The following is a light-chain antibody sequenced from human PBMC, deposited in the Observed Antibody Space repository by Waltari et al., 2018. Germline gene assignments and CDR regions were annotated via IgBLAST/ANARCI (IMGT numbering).Light chain of an antibody. Sequence: QSALTQPPSASGSPGQSVTISCTGTSSDIGGYKFVSWYQQHPGKAPKLMLYEVSQRPSGVPDRFSGSKSGNTASLTVSGLQAEDEVDYYCSSYGGSNNLVFGGGTKLTVL. CDR1: SSDIGGYKF. CDR2: EVS. V-gene: IGLV2-8*01. J-gene: IGLJ2*01. CDR3: SSYGGSNNLV.